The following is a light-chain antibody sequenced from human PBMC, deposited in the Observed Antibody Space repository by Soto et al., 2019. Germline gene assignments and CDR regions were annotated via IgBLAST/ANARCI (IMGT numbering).Light chain of an antibody. CDR2: AAS. V-gene: IGKV1-12*01. CDR1: QDIGRR. CDR3: LEVYFFPRT. J-gene: IGKJ2*01. Sequence: DIHITQTPYSLSASIGDRVTITCGASQDIGRRLAWFQQKPGKAPKYLIQAASSLQGGVPSTFSGSGSGTDFTLTINTLHPEDFTTYYCLEVYFFPRTFCEGTKVDIK.